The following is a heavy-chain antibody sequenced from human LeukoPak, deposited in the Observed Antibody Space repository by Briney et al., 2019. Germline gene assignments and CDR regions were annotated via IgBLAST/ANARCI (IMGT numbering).Heavy chain of an antibody. CDR1: GYSITSYW. V-gene: IGHV5-10-1*01. Sequence: GESLRISCKGSGYSITSYWISWVRQMPGKGLEWMGRIDPSDSYTNYCPSFQGHVTISADKSISTAYLQWSSLKASDTAMYYCARGGITSQNIVIEENYWGQGTLVTVSS. CDR2: IDPSDSYT. J-gene: IGHJ4*02. D-gene: IGHD2/OR15-2a*01. CDR3: ARGGITSQNIVIEENY.